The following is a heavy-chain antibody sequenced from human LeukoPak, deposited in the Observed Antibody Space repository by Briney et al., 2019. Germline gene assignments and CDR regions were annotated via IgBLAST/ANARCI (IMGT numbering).Heavy chain of an antibody. CDR1: GGSFSGYY. V-gene: IGHV4-34*01. D-gene: IGHD2-21*01. CDR2: INHSGST. CDR3: ARSKQLWPDY. Sequence: PSETLSLTCAVYGGSFSGYYWSWIRQPPGKGLEWIGEINHSGSTNYNPSLKSRVTISVDRSKNQFSLKLSSVTAADTAVYYCARSKQLWPDYWGQGTLVTVSS. J-gene: IGHJ4*02.